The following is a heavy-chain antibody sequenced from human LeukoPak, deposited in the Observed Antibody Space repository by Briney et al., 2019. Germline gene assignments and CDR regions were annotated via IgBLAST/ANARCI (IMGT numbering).Heavy chain of an antibody. V-gene: IGHV1-69*06. J-gene: IGHJ5*02. CDR1: GGTFSSYA. Sequence: SVKVSCKASGGTFSSYAISWVRQAPGQGLEWMGGIIPIFGTANYAQKFQGRVTITADKSTSTAYMELSSLRSEDTAVYYCARFLPQKWELPGNWFDPWGQGTLVTVSS. D-gene: IGHD1-26*01. CDR3: ARFLPQKWELPGNWFDP. CDR2: IIPIFGTA.